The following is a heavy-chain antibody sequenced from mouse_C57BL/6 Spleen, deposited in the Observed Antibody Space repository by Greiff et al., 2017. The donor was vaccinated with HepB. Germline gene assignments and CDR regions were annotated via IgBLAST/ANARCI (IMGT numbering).Heavy chain of an antibody. D-gene: IGHD3-2*02. J-gene: IGHJ3*01. Sequence: EVQLQQSGPELVKPGASVKISCKASGYTFTDYYMNWVKQSHGKSLEWIGDINPNNGGTSYNQKFKGKATLTVDKSSSIAYMELRSLTSEDSAVYYCANALRLPSWFAYWGQGTLVTVSA. V-gene: IGHV1-26*01. CDR3: ANALRLPSWFAY. CDR2: INPNNGGT. CDR1: GYTFTDYY.